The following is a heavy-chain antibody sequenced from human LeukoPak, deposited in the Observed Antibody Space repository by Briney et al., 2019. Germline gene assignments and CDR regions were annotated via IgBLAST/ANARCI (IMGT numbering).Heavy chain of an antibody. CDR1: GGTFSSYA. V-gene: IGHV1-69*04. CDR2: IIPTLGIA. Sequence: RASVKVSCKASGGTFSSYAISWVRQAPGQGLEWMGRIIPTLGIANYAQKFQGRVTITADKSTSTAYMELSSLRSEDTAVYYCARDIPYYGSGSYFWDYWGQGTLVTVSS. CDR3: ARDIPYYGSGSYFWDY. D-gene: IGHD3-10*01. J-gene: IGHJ4*02.